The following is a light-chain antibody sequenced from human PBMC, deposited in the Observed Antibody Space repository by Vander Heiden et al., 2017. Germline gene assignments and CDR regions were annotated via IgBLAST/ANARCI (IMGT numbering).Light chain of an antibody. CDR3: QQYHDLPIT. CDR1: QDIGSF. J-gene: IGKJ5*01. CDR2: DAS. Sequence: DIHMTQSPSSLSASEGDRVTITCQASQDIGSFLNWYQQKSGKPPKLVIFDASNLELGVPSRFSGSRSGTDFTLTITSVQPEDIATYYCQQYHDLPITFGQGTRLDNK. V-gene: IGKV1-33*01.